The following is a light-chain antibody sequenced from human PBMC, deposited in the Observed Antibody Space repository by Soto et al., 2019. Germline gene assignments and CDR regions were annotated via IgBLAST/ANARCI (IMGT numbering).Light chain of an antibody. CDR1: QSLLYTSNNKNY. CDR2: WAS. Sequence: DIVMTQSPDSLAVSLGERATINCKSSQSLLYTSNNKNYLAWYQQKPGQPPRLLIYWASTRESGVPDRFSGSGSGTDFTLTISSLRAEDVAVYYCQQYLDPLLTFGGGTKVDIK. CDR3: QQYLDPLLT. V-gene: IGKV4-1*01. J-gene: IGKJ4*01.